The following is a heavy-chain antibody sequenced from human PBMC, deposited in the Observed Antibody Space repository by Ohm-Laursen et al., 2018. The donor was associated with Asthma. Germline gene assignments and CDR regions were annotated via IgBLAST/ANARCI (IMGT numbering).Heavy chain of an antibody. CDR2: IYHRGVT. Sequence: SDTLSLTCNVSGDSITSHGVYWGWVRQSPGKGLEWIGHIYHRGVTFYNPSLKSRFTLSVDTSKNQFSLSRSSVTAADTAVYYCAREVEYSSSFWFDPWGQGTLVTVSS. J-gene: IGHJ5*02. CDR3: AREVEYSSSFWFDP. D-gene: IGHD6-6*01. V-gene: IGHV4-39*02. CDR1: GDSITSHGVY.